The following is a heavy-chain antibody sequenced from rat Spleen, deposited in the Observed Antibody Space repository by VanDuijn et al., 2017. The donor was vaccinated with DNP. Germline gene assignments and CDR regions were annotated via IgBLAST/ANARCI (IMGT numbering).Heavy chain of an antibody. CDR2: INPDGAST. D-gene: IGHD1-1*01. J-gene: IGHJ4*01. CDR3: TKDLQWYAMDA. Sequence: EVQLVESGGGLVQPGRSLKLSCAASGFTFSDYNMAWVRQAPKKGLEWVASINPDGASTYYLDSVKGRFTISRDNAENTVYLQMDSLRSEDTATYYCTKDLQWYAMDAWGQGTSVTVSA. CDR1: GFTFSDYN. V-gene: IGHV5S10*01.